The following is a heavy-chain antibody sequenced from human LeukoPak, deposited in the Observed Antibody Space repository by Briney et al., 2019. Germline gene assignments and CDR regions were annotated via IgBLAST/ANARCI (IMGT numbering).Heavy chain of an antibody. CDR2: IYYSRST. CDR3: AGGTIFGVVIRDYYYGMDV. CDR1: GGSFSSSSCY. Sequence: SETLSLTCTVSGGSFSSSSCYWVRLPQPPGMGRVWVGSIYYSRSTYYNPSLKSRVSISVGNSKNQVSLKLSCVIAADTAVYYCAGGTIFGVVIRDYYYGMDVWGQGTTVTVSS. J-gene: IGHJ6*02. D-gene: IGHD3-3*01. V-gene: IGHV4-39*01.